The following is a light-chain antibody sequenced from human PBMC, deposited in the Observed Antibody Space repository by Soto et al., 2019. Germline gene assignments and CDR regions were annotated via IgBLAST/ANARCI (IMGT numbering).Light chain of an antibody. V-gene: IGLV1-47*02. CDR1: CSNIGKNN. CDR2: NND. CDR3: WAWDYSASGRV. J-gene: IGLJ3*02. Sequence: QSVLTQPPSASGTPGQWVTISCTGSCSNIGKNNVYWYQQLPGTAPKLLIYNNDQRPSGVPDRFSGAKSGTSASLAISGLRCEAEADYYWWAWDYSASGRVFGGGTKRTVL.